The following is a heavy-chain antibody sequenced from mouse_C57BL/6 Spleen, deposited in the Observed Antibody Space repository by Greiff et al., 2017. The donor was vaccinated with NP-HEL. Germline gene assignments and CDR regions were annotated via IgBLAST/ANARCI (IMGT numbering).Heavy chain of an antibody. V-gene: IGHV1-81*01. CDR1: GYTFTSYG. CDR3: ARDDYDDSWFAY. CDR2: IYPRSGNT. J-gene: IGHJ3*01. Sequence: VQLQESGAELARPGASVKLSCKASGYTFTSYGISWVKQRTGQGLEWIGEIYPRSGNTYYNEKFKGKATLTADKSSSTAYMELRSLTSEDSAVYFCARDDYDDSWFAYWGQGTLVTVSA. D-gene: IGHD2-4*01.